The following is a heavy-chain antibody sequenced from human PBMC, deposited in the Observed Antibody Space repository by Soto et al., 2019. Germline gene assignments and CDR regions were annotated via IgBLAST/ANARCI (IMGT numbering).Heavy chain of an antibody. CDR3: ARDSTDSGDWGGFFAY. D-gene: IGHD3-16*01. V-gene: IGHV3-30-3*01. CDR1: GFTFSSYA. J-gene: IGHJ4*02. CDR2: ISFDGTKI. Sequence: QVQLVESGGGVVQPGRSLRLSCVASGFTFSSYALHWVRQAPGKGLEWVAVISFDGTKINYADSVKGRFTVSRDKSKNTLFLKMNSLRTEDTAVYYCARDSTDSGDWGGFFAYWGQGNLVTVSS.